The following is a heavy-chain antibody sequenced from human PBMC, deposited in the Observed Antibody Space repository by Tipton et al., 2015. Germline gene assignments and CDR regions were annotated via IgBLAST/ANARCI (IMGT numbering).Heavy chain of an antibody. CDR1: GGSISSYY. V-gene: IGHV4-59*01. J-gene: IGHJ6*02. CDR2: ISFSDTT. CDR3: ARDVEHGMDV. D-gene: IGHD5-24*01. Sequence: TLSLTCNVSGGSISSYYWSWIRQPPGKGLEWIGYISFSDTTHYNPSLKSRITISLNTSKNQFSLMLRSVTAADTAVYYCARDVEHGMDVWGQGTTVTVSS.